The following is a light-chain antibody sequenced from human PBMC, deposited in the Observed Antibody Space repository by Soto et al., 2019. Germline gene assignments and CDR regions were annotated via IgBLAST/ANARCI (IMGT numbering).Light chain of an antibody. V-gene: IGLV1-40*01. CDR1: SSNIGAGHD. CDR3: QSYDSSLSGSVV. Sequence: QSVLTQPPSVSGAPGQRVTISCTGSSSNIGAGHDVHRYQQVPGTAPRLLIYGNINRPSGVPDRFSGSKSGASASLAITGLQAEDEDDYYCQSYDSSLSGSVVFGGGTKLTVL. J-gene: IGLJ2*01. CDR2: GNI.